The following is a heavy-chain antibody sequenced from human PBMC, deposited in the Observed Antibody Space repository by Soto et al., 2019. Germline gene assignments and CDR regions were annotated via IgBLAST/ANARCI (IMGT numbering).Heavy chain of an antibody. Sequence: PSETLSLTCTVSGDSISRNGYFWTWTRPHPGKGLEWIGYIYYSGSSYYNPSLKRRVIISVDTYKNHFSLNLTAVTAADTAVYYCARGTMLRGPGYYYAMDVWGQGTTVTVS. V-gene: IGHV4-31*03. CDR1: GDSISRNGYF. J-gene: IGHJ6*02. D-gene: IGHD3-10*01. CDR2: IYYSGSS. CDR3: ARGTMLRGPGYYYAMDV.